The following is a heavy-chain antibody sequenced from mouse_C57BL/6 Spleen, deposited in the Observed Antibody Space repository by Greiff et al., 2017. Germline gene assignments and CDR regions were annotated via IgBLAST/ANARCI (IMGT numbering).Heavy chain of an antibody. V-gene: IGHV1-39*01. CDR3: AREGTTVVSYYAMDY. D-gene: IGHD1-1*01. CDR2: INPNYGTT. CDR1: GYSFTDYN. J-gene: IGHJ4*01. Sequence: VQLKESGPELVKPGASVKISCKASGYSFTDYNMNWVKQSNGKSLEWIGVINPNYGTTSYNQKFKGKATLTVDQSSSTAYMQLNSLTSEDSAVYYCAREGTTVVSYYAMDYWGQGTSVTVSS.